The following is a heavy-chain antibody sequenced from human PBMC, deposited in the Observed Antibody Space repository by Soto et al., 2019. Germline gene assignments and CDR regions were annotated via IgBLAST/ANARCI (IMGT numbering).Heavy chain of an antibody. CDR1: GYTFTSYA. V-gene: IGHV1-3*01. CDR2: INAGNGNT. Sequence: VASVKVSCKASGYTFTSYAMHWVRQAPGQRLEWMGWINAGNGNTKYSQKFQGRVTITRDTSASTAYMELSSLRSEDTAVYYCARSRLHDGYSYGPYYFDYWGQGTLVTVSS. J-gene: IGHJ4*02. D-gene: IGHD5-18*01. CDR3: ARSRLHDGYSYGPYYFDY.